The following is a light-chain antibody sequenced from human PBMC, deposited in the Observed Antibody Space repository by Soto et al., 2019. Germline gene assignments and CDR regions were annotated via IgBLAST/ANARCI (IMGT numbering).Light chain of an antibody. Sequence: EVVLTQSPATLSLSPGAGATRSCRDSQGVSNYLAWYHQRPGQAPRLIISYASNRATGIPARFNRSGSGTDFTLTVGGLDPEYCAMFYCPQRSKWPLSCGGGPQVEFK. CDR3: PQRSKWPLS. CDR1: QGVSNY. CDR2: YAS. J-gene: IGKJ4*01. V-gene: IGKV3-11*01.